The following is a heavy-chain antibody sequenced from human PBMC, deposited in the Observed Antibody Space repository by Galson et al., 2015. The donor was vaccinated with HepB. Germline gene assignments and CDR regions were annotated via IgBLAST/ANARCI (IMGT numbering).Heavy chain of an antibody. CDR1: GFTFSSYA. V-gene: IGHV3-23*01. CDR2: ISGSGGST. CDR3: AFLVRGYLGGY. J-gene: IGHJ4*02. Sequence: SLRLSCAASGFTFSSYAMSWVRQAPGKGLEWVSAISGSGGSTYYADSVKGRFTIPRDNSKNTLYLQMNSLRAEDTAVYYCAFLVRGYLGGYWGQGTLVTVSS. D-gene: IGHD3-16*01.